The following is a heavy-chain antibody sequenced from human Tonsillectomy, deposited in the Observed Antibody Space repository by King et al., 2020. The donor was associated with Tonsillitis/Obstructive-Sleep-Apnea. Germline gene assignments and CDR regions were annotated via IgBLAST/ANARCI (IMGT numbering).Heavy chain of an antibody. Sequence: VQLVESGGGLVQPGGSLTLSCIASGFTFSRYSMSWVRQAPGKGLEWVATVKQDGREQLYVDSVKGRFTISRDVATNSLYLQMNSLRAEDTALYYCVKIYLFEKGGYYRHFDDWGQGTPVTVSS. D-gene: IGHD3-3*01. CDR3: VKIYLFEKGGYYRHFDD. J-gene: IGHJ4*02. CDR1: GFTFSRYS. V-gene: IGHV3-7*01. CDR2: VKQDGREQ.